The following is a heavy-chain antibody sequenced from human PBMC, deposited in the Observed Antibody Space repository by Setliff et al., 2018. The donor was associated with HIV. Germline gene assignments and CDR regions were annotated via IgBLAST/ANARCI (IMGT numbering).Heavy chain of an antibody. CDR2: ISTYKGNT. CDR1: GYTFTSYG. Sequence: ASVKVSCKASGYTFTSYGISWVRRAPGQGLEWMGWISTYKGNTKYEQKFQGRVAMTTDTSTSTAYMELRSLRSDDTAIYYCARDNYDDYSRVQMDVWGKGTTVTVSS. J-gene: IGHJ6*04. CDR3: ARDNYDDYSRVQMDV. D-gene: IGHD4-17*01. V-gene: IGHV1-18*04.